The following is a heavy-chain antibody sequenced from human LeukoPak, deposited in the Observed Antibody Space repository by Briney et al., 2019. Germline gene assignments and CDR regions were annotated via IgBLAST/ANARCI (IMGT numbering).Heavy chain of an antibody. CDR1: GYSFTSYW. CDR3: AGPYCGGDCYSYTDAFDI. D-gene: IGHD2-21*02. J-gene: IGHJ3*02. CDR2: IYPGDSDT. Sequence: GESLKISCKGSGYSFTSYWIGWVRPMPGKGLEWMGVIYPGDSDTRYSPSFQGQVTISADNSISTAYLQWSSLKASDAAMYYCAGPYCGGDCYSYTDAFDIWGQGTMVTVSS. V-gene: IGHV5-51*01.